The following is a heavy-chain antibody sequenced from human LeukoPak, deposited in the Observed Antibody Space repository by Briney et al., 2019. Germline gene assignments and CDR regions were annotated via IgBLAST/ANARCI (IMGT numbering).Heavy chain of an antibody. CDR3: AKGYGLRLVNNWFDP. V-gene: IGHV3-30-3*01. CDR2: ISYDGSNK. CDR1: GFTFSSYA. J-gene: IGHJ5*02. D-gene: IGHD6-19*01. Sequence: GGSLRLSCAASGFTFSSYAMHWVRQAPGKGLEWVAVISYDGSNKYYADSVKGRFTISRDNSKNTLYLQINSLRTEDTAVYYCAKGYGLRLVNNWFDPWGQGTLVSVSS.